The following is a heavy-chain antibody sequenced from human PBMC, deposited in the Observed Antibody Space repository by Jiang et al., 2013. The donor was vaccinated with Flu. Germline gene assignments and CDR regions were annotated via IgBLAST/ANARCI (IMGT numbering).Heavy chain of an antibody. D-gene: IGHD1-1*01. Sequence: LLKPSETLSLTCIVSTGSISNYYWNWIRQPAGKGLEWIGRIYASGNTNYNPSLKSRVTMSVDTSRNQFSLKLNSVTAADTAVYYCARSTSGRTVGHSWGQGTLVIVSS. CDR3: ARSTSGRTVGHS. CDR2: IYASGNT. J-gene: IGHJ4*02. V-gene: IGHV4-4*07. CDR1: TGSISNYY.